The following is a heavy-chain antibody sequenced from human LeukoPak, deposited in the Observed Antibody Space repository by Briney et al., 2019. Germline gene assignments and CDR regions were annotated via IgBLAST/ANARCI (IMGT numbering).Heavy chain of an antibody. CDR3: ARDRRGSSCFDY. V-gene: IGHV4-61*02. Sequence: PSETLSLTCTVSGGSISSSSYYWSWIRQPAGKGLEWIGRIYTSGSTNYNPSLKSRVTISVDTSKNQFSLKLSSVTAADTAVYYCARDRRGSSCFDYWGQGTLVTVSS. CDR2: IYTSGST. J-gene: IGHJ4*02. CDR1: GGSISSSSYY. D-gene: IGHD6-6*01.